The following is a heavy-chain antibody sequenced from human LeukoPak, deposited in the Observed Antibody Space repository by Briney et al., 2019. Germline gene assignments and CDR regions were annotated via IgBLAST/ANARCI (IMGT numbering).Heavy chain of an antibody. D-gene: IGHD3-3*01. CDR1: GGTFSSYA. Sequence: SVKVSCKASGGTFSSYAISWVRQAPGQGLEWMGGIIPIFGTANYAQKFQGRVTITTDESTSTAYMELSSLRSEDTAVYYCAREAPRPITIFGVVPGYFDYWGQGTLVTVSS. CDR2: IIPIFGTA. J-gene: IGHJ4*02. CDR3: AREAPRPITIFGVVPGYFDY. V-gene: IGHV1-69*05.